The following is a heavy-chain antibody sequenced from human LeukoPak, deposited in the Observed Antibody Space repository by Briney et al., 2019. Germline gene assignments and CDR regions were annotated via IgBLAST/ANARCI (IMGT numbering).Heavy chain of an antibody. CDR1: APSIGTYF. J-gene: IGHJ4*02. Sequence: SETLSLTWPLAAPSIGTYFSSWIRQSPGNWREWHGYVYFSVSTNYNPSLKSRVTISVDTSNNQFSLKLTSVTAADTAVYYCAREAMAVGFARFPIFNYWGQGTLVTVSS. V-gene: IGHV4-59*01. CDR2: VYFSVST. CDR3: AREAMAVGFARFPIFNY. D-gene: IGHD3-3*01.